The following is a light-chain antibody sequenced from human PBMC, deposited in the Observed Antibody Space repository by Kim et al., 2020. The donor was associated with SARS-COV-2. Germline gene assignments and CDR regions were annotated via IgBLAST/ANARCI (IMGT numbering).Light chain of an antibody. Sequence: VALGQTVRITCQGDSLRSYYATWYQQKPGQAPIIVIYSKNIRPSGIPDRFSGSSSGNTASLTITGTQAGDEADYYCNSRDSSDNVVFGGGTQLTVL. CDR3: NSRDSSDNVV. V-gene: IGLV3-19*01. J-gene: IGLJ2*01. CDR1: SLRSYY. CDR2: SKN.